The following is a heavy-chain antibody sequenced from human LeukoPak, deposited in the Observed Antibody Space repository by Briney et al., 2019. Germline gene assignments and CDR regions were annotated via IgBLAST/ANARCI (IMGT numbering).Heavy chain of an antibody. CDR3: ARDNYCSSTSCYLYYYYYGMDV. D-gene: IGHD2-2*01. J-gene: IGHJ6*02. CDR1: GFTFSSYA. Sequence: GRSLRLSCAASGFTFSSYAMHWVRQAPGKGLEWVAVISYDGSNKYYADSVKGRFTISRDNSKNTLYLQMNSLRAEDTAVYYCARDNYCSSTSCYLYYYYYGMDVWGQGPRSPSP. V-gene: IGHV3-30-3*01. CDR2: ISYDGSNK.